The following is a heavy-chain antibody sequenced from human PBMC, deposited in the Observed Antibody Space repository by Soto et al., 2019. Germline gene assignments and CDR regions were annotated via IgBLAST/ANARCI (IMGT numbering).Heavy chain of an antibody. J-gene: IGHJ4*02. CDR3: AREVGAYCSGGSCYLYYYFDY. Sequence: GGSLRLSCAASGFTFSSYSMNWVRQAPGKGLEWVSYISSSSSTIYYADSVKGRFTISRDNAKNSLYLQMNSLRAEDTAVYYCAREVGAYCSGGSCYLYYYFDYWGQGTLVTVSS. CDR1: GFTFSSYS. V-gene: IGHV3-48*01. CDR2: ISSSSSTI. D-gene: IGHD2-15*01.